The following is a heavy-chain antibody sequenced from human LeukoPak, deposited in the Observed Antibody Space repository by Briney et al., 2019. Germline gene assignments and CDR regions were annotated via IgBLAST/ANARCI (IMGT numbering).Heavy chain of an antibody. CDR2: ISGGGTST. D-gene: IGHD1-7*01. J-gene: IGHJ4*02. Sequence: GGSLRLSCAASGFTFSNYAMNWVRQAPGKGLEWVSSISGGGTSTYYADSVKGRFTISRDNAKNSLYLQMNSLRAEDTAVYYCASGTYTQNFDYWGQGTLVTVSS. V-gene: IGHV3-21*04. CDR1: GFTFSNYA. CDR3: ASGTYTQNFDY.